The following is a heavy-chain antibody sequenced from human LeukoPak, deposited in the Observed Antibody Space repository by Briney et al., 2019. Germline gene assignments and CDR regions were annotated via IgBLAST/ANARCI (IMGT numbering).Heavy chain of an antibody. Sequence: PSETLSLTCTVSGGSISSYYWSWIRQPPGKGLEWIGYIYYSGSTNYNPSLKSRVTISVDTSKNQFSLKLSSVTAADTAVYYCARGYDSSGLWGQGTLVTVSS. CDR1: GGSISSYY. V-gene: IGHV4-59*01. CDR2: IYYSGST. J-gene: IGHJ4*02. CDR3: ARGYDSSGL. D-gene: IGHD3-22*01.